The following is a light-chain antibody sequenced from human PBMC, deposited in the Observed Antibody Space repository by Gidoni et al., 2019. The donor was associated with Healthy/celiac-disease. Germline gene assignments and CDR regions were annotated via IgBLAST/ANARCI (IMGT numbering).Light chain of an antibody. V-gene: IGKV3-20*01. J-gene: IGKJ2*01. CDR1: QSVSSSY. Sequence: EIVLTQSPLTLSLSPGERATLSCRASQSVSSSYLAWYQQKPGQAPRLLIYGASSRATGIPDRFSGSGSGTDFTLTISRLEPEDFAVYYCQQYGSSPLYTFGQGTKLEIK. CDR2: GAS. CDR3: QQYGSSPLYT.